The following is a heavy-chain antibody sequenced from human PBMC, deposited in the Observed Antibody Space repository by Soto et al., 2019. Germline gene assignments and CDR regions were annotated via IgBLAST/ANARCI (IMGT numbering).Heavy chain of an antibody. D-gene: IGHD2-15*01. J-gene: IGHJ3*02. Sequence: QVQLVESGGGVVQPGRSLRLSCVASGFTFSSYGMHWVRQAPGKGLEWVAVIWYDGSNKYYADSVKGRFTISRDNSKNTLSLQMNSLRAEDTAVYYCARSGRYCSGGSCYFGIWGQGTMVTVSS. CDR1: GFTFSSYG. CDR3: ARSGRYCSGGSCYFGI. V-gene: IGHV3-33*01. CDR2: IWYDGSNK.